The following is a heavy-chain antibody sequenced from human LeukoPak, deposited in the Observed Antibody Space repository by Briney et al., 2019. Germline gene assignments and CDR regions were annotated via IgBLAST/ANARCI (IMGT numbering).Heavy chain of an antibody. CDR2: IYYSGST. CDR3: ARGGYYDISPREY. CDR1: GGSISSYY. V-gene: IGHV4-59*01. Sequence: KPSETLSLTCTVSGGSISSYYWSWIRQPPGKGLEWIGYIYYSGSTNYNPSLKSRVTISVDTSKNQFSLKLSSVTAADTAVYYCARGGYYDISPREYWGQGTLVTVSS. D-gene: IGHD3-9*01. J-gene: IGHJ4*02.